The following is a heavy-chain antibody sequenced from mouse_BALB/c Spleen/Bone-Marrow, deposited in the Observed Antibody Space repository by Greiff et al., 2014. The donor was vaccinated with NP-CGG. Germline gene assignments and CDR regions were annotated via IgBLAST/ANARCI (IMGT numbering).Heavy chain of an antibody. CDR3: ARLTPDYAMDY. D-gene: IGHD1-3*01. V-gene: IGHV5-6*01. CDR2: ISSGGSYT. Sequence: EVQLQQSGGDLVKPGGSLKLSCAASGFTFSNYGMSWVRQTPDKRLEWVATISSGGSYTYFPDSVKGRFTISRDNAKNTLYLQMNSLKSEDAAMYYCARLTPDYAMDYWGKEPQSPSPQ. CDR1: GFTFSNYG. J-gene: IGHJ4*01.